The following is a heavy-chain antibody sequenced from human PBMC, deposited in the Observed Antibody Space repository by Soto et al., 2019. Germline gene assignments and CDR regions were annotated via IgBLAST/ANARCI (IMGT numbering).Heavy chain of an antibody. V-gene: IGHV4-31*03. D-gene: IGHD3-22*01. Sequence: QVQLQESGPGLVKPSQTLSLTCTVSGVSISSGGYYWTWIRQHPQKGLEWIGHIYYSGSTYYNPYLKSRVTVSVDTSKNQFSLKLSSVTAADTAVYYCAREYYYDSSGFDYWGQGTLVTVSS. CDR3: AREYYYDSSGFDY. CDR1: GVSISSGGYY. J-gene: IGHJ4*02. CDR2: IYYSGST.